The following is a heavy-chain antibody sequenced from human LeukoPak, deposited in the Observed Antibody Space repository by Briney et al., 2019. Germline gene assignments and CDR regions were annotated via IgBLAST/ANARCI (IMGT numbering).Heavy chain of an antibody. CDR1: GGSFSGYY. Sequence: PSETLSLTCAVYGGSFSGYYWNWIRQPPGKGLEWIGYIYYSGSTNYNPSLKSRVTISVDTSKNQFSLKLSSVTAADTAVYYCARSSYYYAADAFDIWGQGTMVTVSS. CDR3: ARSSYYYAADAFDI. V-gene: IGHV4-59*01. CDR2: IYYSGST. D-gene: IGHD3-10*01. J-gene: IGHJ3*02.